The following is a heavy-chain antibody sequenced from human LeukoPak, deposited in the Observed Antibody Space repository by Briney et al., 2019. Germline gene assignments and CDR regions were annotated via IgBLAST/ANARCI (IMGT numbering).Heavy chain of an antibody. CDR3: ASYYDSSI. CDR1: GGSISSSTYY. J-gene: IGHJ3*02. CDR2: IYYSGST. Sequence: SETLSLTCTVSGGSISSSTYYWGWIRQPPGKGLEWIGNIYYSGSTYYNPSLKSRVTISVDSSKNQFSLKLSSLTAADTAVYYCASYYDSSIWGQGTMVTVSS. V-gene: IGHV4-39*07. D-gene: IGHD3-22*01.